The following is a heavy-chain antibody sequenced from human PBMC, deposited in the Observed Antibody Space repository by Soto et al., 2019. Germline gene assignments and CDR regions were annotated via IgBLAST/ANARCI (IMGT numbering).Heavy chain of an antibody. CDR2: IYYSGST. V-gene: IGHV4-30-4*01. J-gene: IGHJ4*02. CDR1: GGSISSGDYY. Sequence: LSLTCTVSGGSISSGDYYWSWIRQPPGKGLEWIGYIYYSGSTYYNPSLKSRVTISVDTSKNQFSLKLSSVTAADTAVYYCARAVGGYLYYFDYWGQGTLVTVSS. D-gene: IGHD3-16*02. CDR3: ARAVGGYLYYFDY.